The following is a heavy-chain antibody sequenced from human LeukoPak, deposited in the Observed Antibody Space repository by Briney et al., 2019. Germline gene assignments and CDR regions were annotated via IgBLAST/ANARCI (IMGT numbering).Heavy chain of an antibody. V-gene: IGHV3-23*01. CDR1: GFTFDDYA. D-gene: IGHD6-13*01. CDR3: AKASSSWYFGFDY. Sequence: PGGSLRLSCAASGFTFDDYAMHWVRQAPGKGLEWVSAISGSGGSTYYADSVKGRFTISRDNSKNTLYLQMNSLRAEDTAVYYCAKASSSWYFGFDYWGQGTLVTVSS. J-gene: IGHJ4*02. CDR2: ISGSGGST.